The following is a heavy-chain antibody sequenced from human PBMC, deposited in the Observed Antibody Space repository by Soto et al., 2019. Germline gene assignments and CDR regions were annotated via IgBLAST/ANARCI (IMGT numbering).Heavy chain of an antibody. CDR1: GFTFSSYS. Sequence: RGSLRLSCAASGFTFSSYSMNWVRQAPGKGLEWVSSISSSSSYIYYADSVKGRFTISRDNAKNSLYLQMNSLRAEDTAVYYCARDLGCSGGSCQYHDAFDIWGQGTMVTVSS. V-gene: IGHV3-21*01. CDR3: ARDLGCSGGSCQYHDAFDI. CDR2: ISSSSSYI. J-gene: IGHJ3*02. D-gene: IGHD2-15*01.